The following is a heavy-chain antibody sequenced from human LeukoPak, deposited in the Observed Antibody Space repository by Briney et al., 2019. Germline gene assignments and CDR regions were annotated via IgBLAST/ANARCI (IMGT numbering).Heavy chain of an antibody. Sequence: GGSLRLSCAATGIIFSNYWMHWVRQAPGKGLVWVSRINRDGSSTSYADSVKGRFTISRDNAKNTLYLQMNSLRAENTAVYYCARDRIRAVAGSGYFDYWGQGTLVTVSS. V-gene: IGHV3-74*01. CDR2: INRDGSST. CDR1: GIIFSNYW. J-gene: IGHJ4*02. D-gene: IGHD6-19*01. CDR3: ARDRIRAVAGSGYFDY.